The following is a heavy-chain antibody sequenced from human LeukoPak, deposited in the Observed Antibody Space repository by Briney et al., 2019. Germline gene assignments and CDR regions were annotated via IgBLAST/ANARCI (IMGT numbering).Heavy chain of an antibody. CDR2: INYSGST. Sequence: SETLSLTCTVSGGSISSGDYYWSWIRQPPGKGLEWLGYINYSGSTYYNPALNRRVTISVDTSKNQFSLKLSSVTAADTAVYYCAREGGGYYYDSIRDAFDIWGQGTMVTVSS. CDR3: AREGGGYYYDSIRDAFDI. V-gene: IGHV4-30-4*08. D-gene: IGHD3-22*01. J-gene: IGHJ3*02. CDR1: GGSISSGDYY.